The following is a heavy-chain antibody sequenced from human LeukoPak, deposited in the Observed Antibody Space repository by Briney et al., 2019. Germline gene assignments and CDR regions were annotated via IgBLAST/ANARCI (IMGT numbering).Heavy chain of an antibody. CDR3: ARPISITMIVVADDAFDI. V-gene: IGHV3-48*03. J-gene: IGHJ3*02. CDR2: ISSSGSTI. Sequence: GGSLRLSCAASGFAFSSLDMGWVRQAPGRGLEWVSYISSSGSTIYYADSVKGRFTISRDNAKNSLYLQMNSLRAEDTAVYYCARPISITMIVVADDAFDIWGQGTMVTVSS. D-gene: IGHD3-22*01. CDR1: GFAFSSLD.